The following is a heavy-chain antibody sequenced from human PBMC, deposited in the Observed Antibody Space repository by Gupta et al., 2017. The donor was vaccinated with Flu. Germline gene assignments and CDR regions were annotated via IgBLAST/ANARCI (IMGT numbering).Heavy chain of an antibody. V-gene: IGHV1-69*01. CDR2: VIPISGSP. J-gene: IGHJ6*02. CDR1: GVTFTTYP. D-gene: IGHD1-1*01. Sequence: QVQLVQSGAEVKQPGSSVKVSCKASGVTFTTYPVTWVRQAPGQGLEWVGGVIPISGSPNYAQKVQGRVTVTADESTTTAHLELSSLRSEDTAVYYCATNLDPYGGRDVWGQGTKVTVSS. CDR3: ATNLDPYGGRDV.